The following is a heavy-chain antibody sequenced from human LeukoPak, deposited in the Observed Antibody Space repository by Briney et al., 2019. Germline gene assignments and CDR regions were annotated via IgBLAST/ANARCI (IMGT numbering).Heavy chain of an antibody. V-gene: IGHV1-18*01. CDR2: ISAYNGNT. CDR3: ARAPYYYDSSIYYYYYYGMDV. D-gene: IGHD3-22*01. CDR1: GYTFTSYG. J-gene: IGHJ6*02. Sequence: ASVKVSCKASGYTFTSYGISWLRQAPGQGLEWMGWISAYNGNTNYAQKLQGRVTMTTDTSTSTAYMELRSLRSEDTAVYYCARAPYYYDSSIYYYYYYGMDVWGQGTTVTVSS.